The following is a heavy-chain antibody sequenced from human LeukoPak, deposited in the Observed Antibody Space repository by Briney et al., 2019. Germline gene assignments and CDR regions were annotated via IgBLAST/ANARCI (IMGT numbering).Heavy chain of an antibody. CDR3: ARDGESSGWHCDY. CDR1: GFTFSDYF. CDR2: ISSTGSYS. V-gene: IGHV3-11*06. J-gene: IGHJ4*02. D-gene: IGHD6-19*01. Sequence: GGSLRLSCAASGFTFSDYFMSWIRQAPGKGPEWVSYISSTGSYSKYADSVTGRFTISRDNTKDSLYLQMHSLRAEDTAVYYCARDGESSGWHCDYWSQGTLVTVSS.